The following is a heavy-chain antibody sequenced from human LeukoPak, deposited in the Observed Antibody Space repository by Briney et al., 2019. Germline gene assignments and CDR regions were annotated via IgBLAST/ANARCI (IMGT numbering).Heavy chain of an antibody. CDR2: IYTSGST. CDR1: GGSISSYY. D-gene: IGHD3-22*01. Sequence: SETLSLTCTVSGGSISSYYWSWIRQPAGKGLEWIGRIYTSGSTNYNPSLTSRVTMSVDTSKNQFSLKLSSVTAADTAVYYCARVYYYDSIDAFDIWGQGIMVTVSS. J-gene: IGHJ3*02. V-gene: IGHV4-4*07. CDR3: ARVYYYDSIDAFDI.